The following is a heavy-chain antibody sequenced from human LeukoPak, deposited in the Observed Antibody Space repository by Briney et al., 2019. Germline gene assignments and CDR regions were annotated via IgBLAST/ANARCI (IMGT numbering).Heavy chain of an antibody. D-gene: IGHD1-26*01. CDR3: ASFSGSYVYNCFDR. V-gene: IGHV4-34*01. Sequence: SETLSRTCAVYGGSFSGYYWSWIRQPPGKGLEWIGEINHSGSTNYNPSLKSRVTISVDTSKNQFSLKLSSVTAADTAVYYCASFSGSYVYNCFDRWGQGSKATVSS. CDR2: INHSGST. J-gene: IGHJ5*02. CDR1: GGSFSGYY.